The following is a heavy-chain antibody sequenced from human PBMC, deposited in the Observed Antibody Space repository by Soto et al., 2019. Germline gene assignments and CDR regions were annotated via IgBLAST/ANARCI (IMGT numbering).Heavy chain of an antibody. CDR1: GFTFSSYG. CDR2: ISYDGSNK. Sequence: PGGSLRLSCAASGFTFSSYGMHWVRQAPGKGLEWVAVISYDGSNKYYADSVKGRFTISRDNSKNTLYLQMNSLRAEDTAMYYCAKALDRGAFDIWGQGTMVTVSS. D-gene: IGHD1-1*01. V-gene: IGHV3-30*18. J-gene: IGHJ3*02. CDR3: AKALDRGAFDI.